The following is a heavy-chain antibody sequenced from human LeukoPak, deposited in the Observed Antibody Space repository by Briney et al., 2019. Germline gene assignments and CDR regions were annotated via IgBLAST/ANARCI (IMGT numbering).Heavy chain of an antibody. J-gene: IGHJ4*02. CDR2: ISGSGGST. Sequence: PGGSLRLSCAASGFTFSSYAMSWVRQAPGKGLEWVSAISGSGGSTYYADSGKGRFTTSMDNSKNPLYLKMNSLSAEDTAVYYCAKVIVGLSWYMGYYFDSWGQGTLVTVSS. V-gene: IGHV3-23*01. CDR1: GFTFSSYA. D-gene: IGHD6-13*01. CDR3: AKVIVGLSWYMGYYFDS.